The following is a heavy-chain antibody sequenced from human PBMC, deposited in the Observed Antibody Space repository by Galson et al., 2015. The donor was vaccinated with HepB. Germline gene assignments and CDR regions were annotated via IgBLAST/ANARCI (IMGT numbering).Heavy chain of an antibody. CDR2: IYWDDDK. CDR1: GFSLSTSGVG. V-gene: IGHV2-5*02. Sequence: PALVKPTQTLTLTCTFSGFSLSTSGVGVGWIRQPPGKALEWLALIYWDDDKHYSPSLKSRLTITKDTSKDQVVLTMTNMDPVDAATYYCAHRRRSPAGDDFDYWGQGTLITVSS. D-gene: IGHD2-2*01. CDR3: AHRRRSPAGDDFDY. J-gene: IGHJ4*02.